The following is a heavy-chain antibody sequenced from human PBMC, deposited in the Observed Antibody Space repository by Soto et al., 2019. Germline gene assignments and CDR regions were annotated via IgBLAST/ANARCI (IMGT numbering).Heavy chain of an antibody. Sequence: AGSVRQTCVDSESADLSNYMSWVHQAPGKGLEWVSVIYSGGSTYYADSVKGRFTISRDNSKNTLYLQMNSLRAEDTAVYYCARELQDYGDYSGMDVWGQGTTVTVSS. J-gene: IGHJ6*02. V-gene: IGHV3-53*01. CDR2: IYSGGST. D-gene: IGHD4-17*01. CDR3: ARELQDYGDYSGMDV. CDR1: ESADLSNY.